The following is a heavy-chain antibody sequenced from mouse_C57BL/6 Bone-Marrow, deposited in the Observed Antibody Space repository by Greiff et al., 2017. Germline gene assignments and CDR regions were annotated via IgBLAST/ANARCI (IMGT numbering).Heavy chain of an antibody. D-gene: IGHD2-2*01. Sequence: VQLKESGAELVRPGASVKLSCTASGFNIKDDYMHWVKQRPEQGLEWIGWIDPENGDTEYASKFQGQATITADTSSNTAYLQLSSLTTEDTAVYYCTTNYGYEDYFDYWGQGTTLTVSS. CDR1: GFNIKDDY. V-gene: IGHV14-4*01. CDR3: TTNYGYEDYFDY. CDR2: IDPENGDT. J-gene: IGHJ2*01.